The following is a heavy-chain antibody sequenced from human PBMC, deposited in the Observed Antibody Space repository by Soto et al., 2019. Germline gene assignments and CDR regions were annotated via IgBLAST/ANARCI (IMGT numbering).Heavy chain of an antibody. Sequence: EVQLLESGGGLVQPGGSLRLSCAASGFSFTSFAMSWVRQAPGKGLEWVAGIGASGDITWYADSVKGRLSISRDNSKNTLYLQLNSLRFEDTAVYYCAKDDFTDRGDDYFDYWGPGTLVTVSS. CDR1: GFSFTSFA. V-gene: IGHV3-23*01. D-gene: IGHD2-21*02. CDR2: IGASGDIT. J-gene: IGHJ4*02. CDR3: AKDDFTDRGDDYFDY.